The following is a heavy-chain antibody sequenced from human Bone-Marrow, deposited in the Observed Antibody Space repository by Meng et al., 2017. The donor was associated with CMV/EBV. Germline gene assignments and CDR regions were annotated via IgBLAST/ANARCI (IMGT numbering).Heavy chain of an antibody. CDR1: GGSLSSHY. V-gene: IGHV4-34*01. J-gene: IGHJ4*02. CDR3: VRGRRVRYFDWSRPFDY. D-gene: IGHD3-9*01. Sequence: GSLRLSCGVYGGSLSSHYWSWIRQPPGKPLEWIGEVNHRGSTNYNPSLRGRVTISADTSKDQLSLTLSSVTAADTAVYYCVRGRRVRYFDWSRPFDYWGQGTLVTVSS. CDR2: VNHRGST.